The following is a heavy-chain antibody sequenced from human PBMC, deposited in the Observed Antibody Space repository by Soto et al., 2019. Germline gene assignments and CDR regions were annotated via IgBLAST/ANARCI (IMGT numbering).Heavy chain of an antibody. J-gene: IGHJ3*02. CDR2: ISAYNGNT. CDR3: ARARIGYCSGGSCYSGAFDI. D-gene: IGHD2-15*01. CDR1: GYTFTSYG. Sequence: QVQLVQSGAEVKKPGASVKVSCKASGYTFTSYGISWVRQAPGQGLEWMGWISAYNGNTNYAQKLQGRVTMTTDTSTSKAYMELRSLRSDDTAVYYCARARIGYCSGGSCYSGAFDIWGQGTMVTVSS. V-gene: IGHV1-18*01.